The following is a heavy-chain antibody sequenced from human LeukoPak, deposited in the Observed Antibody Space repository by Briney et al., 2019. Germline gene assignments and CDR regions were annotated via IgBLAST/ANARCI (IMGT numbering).Heavy chain of an antibody. Sequence: PSQTLSLTCTVSGGSISSGRYYWLWIRQPAGKGLEWIGRIYTSGSTNYNPSLKSRVTISVDTSKNQFSLKLSSVTAADTAVYYCARGTIYYDSSGYYSYYFDYWGQGTLVTVSS. J-gene: IGHJ4*02. CDR1: GGSISSGRYY. CDR2: IYTSGST. V-gene: IGHV4-61*02. D-gene: IGHD3-22*01. CDR3: ARGTIYYDSSGYYSYYFDY.